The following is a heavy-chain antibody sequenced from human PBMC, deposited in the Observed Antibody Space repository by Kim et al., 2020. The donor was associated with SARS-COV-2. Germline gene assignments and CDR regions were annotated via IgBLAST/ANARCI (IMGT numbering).Heavy chain of an antibody. V-gene: IGHV3-21*01. J-gene: IGHJ5*02. CDR1: GFTCSSYS. CDR3: ARDRRYCSSTSCHQVVVAAT. D-gene: IGHD2-2*01. Sequence: GGSLRLSCAASGFTCSSYSMNWVRQAPGKGLEWVSSITSSSSYIYYADSVKGQFTISRDNAKNSLYLQMNSLRAEDTAVYYCARDRRYCSSTSCHQVVVAATCGQGTLVTVSS. CDR2: ITSSSSYI.